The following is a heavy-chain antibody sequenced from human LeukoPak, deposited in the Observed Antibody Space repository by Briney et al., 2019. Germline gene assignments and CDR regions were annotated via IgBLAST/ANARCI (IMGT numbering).Heavy chain of an antibody. CDR1: GGSISSYY. D-gene: IGHD6-6*01. Sequence: SEALSLTFSVAGGSISSYYWSWWRRPPGKGVEGSGYIYTSGSTNYNPSLKTRDHISVDTSKNPFSLKLSPVTAADTAVYYCARIYSSSSFFDYWGQGTLVTVSS. V-gene: IGHV4-4*09. CDR2: IYTSGST. CDR3: ARIYSSSSFFDY. J-gene: IGHJ4*02.